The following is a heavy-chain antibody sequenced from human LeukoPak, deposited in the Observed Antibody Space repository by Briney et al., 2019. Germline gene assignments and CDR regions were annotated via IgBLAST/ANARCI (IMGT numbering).Heavy chain of an antibody. D-gene: IGHD5-18*01. CDR2: IYSGGST. V-gene: IGHV3-53*01. Sequence: PGGSLRLSCAASGFTVSSNYMSWVRQAPGKGLEWVSVIYSGGSTHYADSVKGRFTISRDNSKNTLYLQVNSLRAEDTAVYYCAISGYSYGSFDYWGQGTLVTVSS. J-gene: IGHJ4*02. CDR3: AISGYSYGSFDY. CDR1: GFTVSSNY.